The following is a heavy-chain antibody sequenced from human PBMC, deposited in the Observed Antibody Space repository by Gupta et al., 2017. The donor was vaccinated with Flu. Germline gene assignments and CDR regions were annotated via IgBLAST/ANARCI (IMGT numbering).Heavy chain of an antibody. D-gene: IGHD6-6*01. J-gene: IGHJ4*02. CDR1: GFRFSIYV. Sequence: EVQLLESGGGLVQPGGSLRLSCAASGFRFSIYVMTGVRQAPGKGLAWVSAISSSGGSTYYADSVKGRFTISRDNSKNTLYLQMNSLRAEDTAVYYCVNFIAGRPDYWGQGTLVTVSS. CDR2: ISSSGGST. V-gene: IGHV3-23*01. CDR3: VNFIAGRPDY.